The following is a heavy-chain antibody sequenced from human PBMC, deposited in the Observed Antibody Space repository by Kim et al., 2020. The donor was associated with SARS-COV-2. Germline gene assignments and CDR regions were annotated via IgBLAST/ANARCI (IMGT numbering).Heavy chain of an antibody. D-gene: IGHD3-10*01. CDR3: AREEGSGSYYSY. Sequence: NYAQKFQGRVTITADKSTSTAYMELSSLRSEDTAVYYCAREEGSGSYYSYWGQGTLVTVSS. V-gene: IGHV1-69*04. J-gene: IGHJ4*02.